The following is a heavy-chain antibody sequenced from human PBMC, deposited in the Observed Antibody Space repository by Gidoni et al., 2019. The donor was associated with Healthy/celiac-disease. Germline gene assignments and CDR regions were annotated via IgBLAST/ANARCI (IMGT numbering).Heavy chain of an antibody. V-gene: IGHV3-30*04. CDR1: GFTFSSYA. Sequence: QVQLVESGGGVVQPGRSLRLPCAASGFTFSSYAMHWVRQAPGKGLEWVAVISYDGSNKYYADSVKGRFTISRDNSKNTLYLQMNSLRAEDTAVYYCASQGRPTVVTPGFFDYWGQGTLVTVSS. CDR2: ISYDGSNK. J-gene: IGHJ4*02. CDR3: ASQGRPTVVTPGFFDY. D-gene: IGHD4-17*01.